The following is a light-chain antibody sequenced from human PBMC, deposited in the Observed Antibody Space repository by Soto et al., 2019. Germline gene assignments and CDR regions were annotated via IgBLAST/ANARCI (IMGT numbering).Light chain of an antibody. CDR2: DAS. Sequence: DIVVTQSPLSLPVTPGEPASISCRSSQSLLHSNGYNYFAWYQQXPGXTPKLLIYDASTLERGVPSRFSGSGSGTEFTLTISNLQHDDVATYYCQQFRTFGQGTKVDIK. J-gene: IGKJ1*01. CDR3: QQFRT. CDR1: QSLLHSNGYNY. V-gene: IGKV2-28*01.